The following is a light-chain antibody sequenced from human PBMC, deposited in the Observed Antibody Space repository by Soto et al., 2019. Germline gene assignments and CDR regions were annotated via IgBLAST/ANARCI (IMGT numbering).Light chain of an antibody. CDR2: DAS. CDR3: QHRRT. CDR1: QDISNY. Sequence: IERTRSPSSLSPSVGHRPTITCQASQDISNYLNWYQQKPGKAPKLLIYDASNLETGVPSRFSGSGSGTDFTFTISSLQPEDIATYYCQHRRTFGQGTRLEIK. V-gene: IGKV1-33*01. J-gene: IGKJ5*01.